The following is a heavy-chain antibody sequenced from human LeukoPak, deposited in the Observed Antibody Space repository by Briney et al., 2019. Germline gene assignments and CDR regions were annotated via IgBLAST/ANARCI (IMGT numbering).Heavy chain of an antibody. J-gene: IGHJ5*02. V-gene: IGHV4-4*02. CDR3: ARDTRQWQWLERGYNWFDP. CDR1: GDSISSSNW. CDR2: IYHSGST. D-gene: IGHD6-19*01. Sequence: SETLSLTCAVSGDSISSSNWWSWVRQPPGKGLEWIGEIYHSGSTNYNPSLKSRVTISVDKSKNQFSLKLSSVTAADTAVYYCARDTRQWQWLERGYNWFDPWGQGTLVTVSS.